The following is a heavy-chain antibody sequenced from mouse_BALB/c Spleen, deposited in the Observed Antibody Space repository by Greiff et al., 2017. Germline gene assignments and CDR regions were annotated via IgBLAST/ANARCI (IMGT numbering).Heavy chain of an antibody. CDR2: IRNKANGYTT. J-gene: IGHJ3*01. D-gene: IGHD2-10*02. V-gene: IGHV7-3*02. Sequence: EVMLVESGGGLVQPGGSLRLSCATSGFTFTDYYMSWVRQPPGKALEWLGFIRNKANGYTTEYSASVKGRFTISRDNSQSILYLQMNTLRAEDSATYYCASAYGNYKAWFAYWGQGTLVTVSA. CDR1: GFTFTDYY. CDR3: ASAYGNYKAWFAY.